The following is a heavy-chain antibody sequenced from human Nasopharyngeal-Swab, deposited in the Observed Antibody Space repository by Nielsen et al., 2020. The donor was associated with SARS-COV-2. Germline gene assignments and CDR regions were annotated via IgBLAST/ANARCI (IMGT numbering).Heavy chain of an antibody. CDR3: ARSWRSGSMDV. J-gene: IGHJ6*03. D-gene: IGHD3-10*01. V-gene: IGHV4-31*02. CDR2: IYYSGGA. Sequence: GQDAGKGVEWIGYIYYSGGAYYNPSLKCRVTISVDTSTNQISLKLSSVTAADAAVYYCARSWRSGSMDVWGKGTTVTVSS.